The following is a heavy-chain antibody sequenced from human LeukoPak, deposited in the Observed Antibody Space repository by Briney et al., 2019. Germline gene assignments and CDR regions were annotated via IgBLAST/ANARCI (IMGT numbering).Heavy chain of an antibody. V-gene: IGHV3-15*01. CDR2: IKSKTDGGTI. Sequence: PGGSLRLSCAASGFTFSNAWMSWVRQAPGKGLEWVGRIKSKTDGGTIDYAAPVKGRFTISRDDSKNTLYLQLNSLKTEDTAVYYCTTDRRDWNPRDWGQGTLVTVSS. J-gene: IGHJ4*02. CDR3: TTDRRDWNPRD. CDR1: GFTFSNAW. D-gene: IGHD1-1*01.